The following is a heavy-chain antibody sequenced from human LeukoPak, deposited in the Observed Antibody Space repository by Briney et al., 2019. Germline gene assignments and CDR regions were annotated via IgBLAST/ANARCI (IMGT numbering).Heavy chain of an antibody. Sequence: GGSLRLSCSASGFTFSNYWMHWVRQAPGKGLVWVSRINSDGINTSYADSVKGRFTISRDNAKNTLNLQMNSLRAEDTAVYYCARDLGQYYDTSDNWFDPWGQGTLVTVSS. V-gene: IGHV3-74*01. D-gene: IGHD3-22*01. CDR3: ARDLGQYYDTSDNWFDP. CDR1: GFTFSNYW. J-gene: IGHJ5*02. CDR2: INSDGINT.